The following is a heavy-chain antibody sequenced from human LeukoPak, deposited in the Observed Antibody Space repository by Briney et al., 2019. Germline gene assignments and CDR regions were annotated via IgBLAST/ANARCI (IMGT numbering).Heavy chain of an antibody. Sequence: SETLSLTCTVSGGSISSYYWSWIRQPPGKGLEWIGYIYYSGSTNYNPSLKSRVTISVDTSKNQFSLKLSSVTAAGTAVYYCARGPGYDYVWGSYRYAPFDYWGQGTLVTVSS. CDR1: GGSISSYY. CDR2: IYYSGST. CDR3: ARGPGYDYVWGSYRYAPFDY. J-gene: IGHJ4*02. D-gene: IGHD3-16*02. V-gene: IGHV4-59*01.